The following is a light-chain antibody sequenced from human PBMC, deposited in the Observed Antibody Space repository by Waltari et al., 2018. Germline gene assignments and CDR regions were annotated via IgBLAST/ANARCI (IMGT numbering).Light chain of an antibody. J-gene: IGLJ2*01. V-gene: IGLV3-1*01. CDR2: QDN. Sequence: SFELTQPPSVSVSPGETASINCSGDKWGDKYVSWYQHKPGQSPVLLIYQDNMRPSGIPERFSGSNSGNTATLTISGTQAMDEADYYCQAWHTTTFVLFGGGTKLTVL. CDR1: KWGDKY. CDR3: QAWHTTTFVL.